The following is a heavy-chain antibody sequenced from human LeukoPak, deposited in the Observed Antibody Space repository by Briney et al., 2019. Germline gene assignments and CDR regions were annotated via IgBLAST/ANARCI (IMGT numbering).Heavy chain of an antibody. V-gene: IGHV4-34*01. CDR2: INHSGST. CDR3: ARGQRYYGSGSYYKLDY. Sequence: PSETLSLTCAVYGGSFSGYYWSWIRQPPGKGLEWIGEINHSGSTNYNPSLKSRVTISVDTSKNQFSLKLSSVTAADTAVYYCARGQRYYGSGSYYKLDYWGQGTLVTVSS. D-gene: IGHD3-10*01. J-gene: IGHJ4*02. CDR1: GGSFSGYY.